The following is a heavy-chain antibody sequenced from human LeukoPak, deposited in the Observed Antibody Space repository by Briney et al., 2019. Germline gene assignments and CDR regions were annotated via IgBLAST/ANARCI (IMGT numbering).Heavy chain of an antibody. V-gene: IGHV3-48*02. CDR2: ISSSSSTI. CDR3: ARDGYYDSSGYTLGY. CDR1: GFTFSSYS. Sequence: PGGSLRLSCAASGFTFSSYSMNWVRQAPGKGLEWASYISSSSSTIYYADSVKGRFTISRDNAKNSLYLQMNSLRDEDTAEYYCARDGYYDSSGYTLGYWGQGTLVTVSS. D-gene: IGHD3-22*01. J-gene: IGHJ4*02.